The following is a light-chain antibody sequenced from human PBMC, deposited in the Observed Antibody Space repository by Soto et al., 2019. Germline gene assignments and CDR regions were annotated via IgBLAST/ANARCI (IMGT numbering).Light chain of an antibody. V-gene: IGKV3-15*01. Sequence: EIVVMQSPATLCVSPGGSAALSSRFSQYISSNLAWYQRKPGQPPRLLIYGASTRATGVPARFSGSGSGTDFPLTIRSLQSEDFAVYYCQDYNKWPPWTFGQGTRVDIK. CDR3: QDYNKWPPWT. CDR2: GAS. CDR1: QYISSN. J-gene: IGKJ1*01.